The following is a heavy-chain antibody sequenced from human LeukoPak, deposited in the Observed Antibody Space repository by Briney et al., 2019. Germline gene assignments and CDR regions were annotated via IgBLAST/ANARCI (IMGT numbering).Heavy chain of an antibody. J-gene: IGHJ4*02. D-gene: IGHD3-22*01. V-gene: IGHV4-59*01. CDR3: ARVDSSGDYFDY. CDR1: GGSISSYY. CDR2: IYYSGST. Sequence: SETLSLTCTVSGGSISSYYWSWIRQPPGKGLEWIGYIYYSGSTNYNPSLKSRVTISVDTSKNQFSLKLSSVTAADTAVYYCARVDSSGDYFDYWGQGTLDTVSS.